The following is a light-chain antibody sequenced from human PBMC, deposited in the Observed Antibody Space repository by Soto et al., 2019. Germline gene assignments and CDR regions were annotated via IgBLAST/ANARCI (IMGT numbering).Light chain of an antibody. CDR2: LGS. Sequence: EIVMTQSPLSLPVTPGEPASISCRSSQSLLHSSGSNFLDWYLQKPGQSPQLLIYLGSNRASGVPDSCSGSGSGTDFTLKISRVEAEDVGVYYCMQVLQAPLSFGGGTRVELK. CDR1: QSLLHSSGSNF. CDR3: MQVLQAPLS. J-gene: IGKJ4*01. V-gene: IGKV2-28*01.